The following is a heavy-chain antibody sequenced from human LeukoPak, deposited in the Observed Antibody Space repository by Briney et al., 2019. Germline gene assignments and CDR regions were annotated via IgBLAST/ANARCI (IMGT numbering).Heavy chain of an antibody. J-gene: IGHJ3*02. CDR3: ARSLQGDHFDI. CDR2: INVYNGNT. D-gene: IGHD2-21*01. CDR1: GYSFTTYG. Sequence: GSVKVSCKASGYSFTTYGITWVRQAPGQGLEWMGWINVYNGNTNYAQKIQGRVTMTTDTSTTTAYMELRSLTSDDTAVYCCARSLQGDHFDIWGQGTMVTVSS. V-gene: IGHV1-18*01.